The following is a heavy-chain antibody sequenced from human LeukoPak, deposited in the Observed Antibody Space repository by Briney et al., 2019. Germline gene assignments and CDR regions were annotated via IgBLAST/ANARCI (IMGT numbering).Heavy chain of an antibody. Sequence: GESPKISCKGSGYNFTFYWIGWVRQMPGKGLEWMGIIFPGDSDTRYSPSFQGQVTISADKSISTAYLQWSSLKASDTAMYYCARHPHYYDSGNYPNFYHYYMDVWGKGTTVTVSS. J-gene: IGHJ6*03. CDR1: GYNFTFYW. V-gene: IGHV5-51*01. CDR2: IFPGDSDT. D-gene: IGHD3-10*01. CDR3: ARHPHYYDSGNYPNFYHYYMDV.